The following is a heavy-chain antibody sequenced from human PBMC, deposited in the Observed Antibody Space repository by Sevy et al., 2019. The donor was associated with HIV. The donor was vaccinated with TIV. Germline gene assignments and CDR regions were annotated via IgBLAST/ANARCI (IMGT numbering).Heavy chain of an antibody. D-gene: IGHD3-3*01. CDR2: ISWNSGSI. Sequence: GGSLRLSCAASGFTFDDYAMHWVRQAPGKGLEWVSGISWNSGSIGYAESVKGRFTISRDNAKNSLYLQMNSLRAEDTVLYYCAKGSIESLLFEADYWGQGTLVTVSS. J-gene: IGHJ4*02. CDR3: AKGSIESLLFEADY. CDR1: GFTFDDYA. V-gene: IGHV3-9*01.